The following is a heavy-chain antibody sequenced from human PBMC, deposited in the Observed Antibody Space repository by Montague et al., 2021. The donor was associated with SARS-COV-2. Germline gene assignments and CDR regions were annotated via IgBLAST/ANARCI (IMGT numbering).Heavy chain of an antibody. V-gene: IGHV3-53*01. Sequence: SLRLSCAASGFSVNSRYMSWVRQAPGKGLEWVSVLYSGGGTYYADSVKGRVTISRDNSKNTLYLQMNGLRAEDTAVYYCARDRGYPTYYFDCWGQGTLVTVSS. CDR1: GFSVNSRY. J-gene: IGHJ4*02. CDR3: ARDRGYPTYYFDC. D-gene: IGHD5-12*01. CDR2: LYSGGGT.